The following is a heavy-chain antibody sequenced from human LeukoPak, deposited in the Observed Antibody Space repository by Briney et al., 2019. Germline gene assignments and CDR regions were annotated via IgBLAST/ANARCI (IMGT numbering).Heavy chain of an antibody. D-gene: IGHD1-1*01. V-gene: IGHV4-59*01. J-gene: IGHJ4*02. CDR3: ARDLELERDRWNYFES. CDR1: GDSISRFS. Sequence: SETLSLTCTVSGDSISRFSWSWIRQPPGKGLEWMGCVYNTGTALYNPPLKSRVAMSLDTSKNQFSLKLTSVTAADTAVYYCARDLELERDRWNYFESWGQGTLVTVSS. CDR2: VYNTGTA.